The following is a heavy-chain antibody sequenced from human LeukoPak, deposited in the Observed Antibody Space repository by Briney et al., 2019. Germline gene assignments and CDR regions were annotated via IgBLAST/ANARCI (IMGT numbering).Heavy chain of an antibody. CDR2: IVPIFGTT. CDR3: TRSRGSGSCLDY. Sequence: SVTVSCKASGGTFSSYAINWVRQAPGQGLEWMGRIVPIFGTTNYAQNFQGRVTITADESTSTAYMELSSLRSEDTAVYYCTRSRGSGSCLDYCGQGTLFSVSS. J-gene: IGHJ4*02. D-gene: IGHD3-10*01. CDR1: GGTFSSYA. V-gene: IGHV1-69*13.